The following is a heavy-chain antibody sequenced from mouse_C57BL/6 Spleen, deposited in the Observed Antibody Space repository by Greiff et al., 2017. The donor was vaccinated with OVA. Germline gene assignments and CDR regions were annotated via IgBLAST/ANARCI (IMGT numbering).Heavy chain of an antibody. Sequence: QVQLQQPGAELVMPGASVKLSCKASGYTFTSYWMHWVKQRPGQGLEWIGEIDPSDSYTNYNQKFKGKSTLTVDKSSSTAYMQLSSLTSEDSAVYYCAIYLRGYFDVWGTGTTVTVSS. CDR2: IDPSDSYT. CDR1: GYTFTSYW. D-gene: IGHD1-1*01. CDR3: AIYLRGYFDV. V-gene: IGHV1-69*01. J-gene: IGHJ1*03.